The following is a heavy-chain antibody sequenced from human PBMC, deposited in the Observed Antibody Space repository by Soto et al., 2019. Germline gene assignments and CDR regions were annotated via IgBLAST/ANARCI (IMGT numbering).Heavy chain of an antibody. J-gene: IGHJ3*01. CDR3: VTHTITIFFNVFDL. CDR1: GYTFTTHA. CDR2: LNAGDGNT. D-gene: IGHD3-3*01. Sequence: QVPLVQSGAAVKEPGASVKVSCRASGYTFTTHAMHWVRQAPGQRLEWLGWLNAGDGNTKYSQRFQGRVSFTRDTSASTAYMELRSLTSEDTAVYYCVTHTITIFFNVFDLWGQGTMVAVSS. V-gene: IGHV1-3*01.